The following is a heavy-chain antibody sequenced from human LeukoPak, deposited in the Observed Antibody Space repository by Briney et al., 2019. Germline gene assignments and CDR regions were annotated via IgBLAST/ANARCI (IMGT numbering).Heavy chain of an antibody. CDR3: AKDYERYPFYGMDV. CDR1: GFTYSTYA. J-gene: IGHJ6*02. V-gene: IGHV3-23*01. D-gene: IGHD5-12*01. CDR2: ISGSGGST. Sequence: GGSLRLSCAASGFTYSTYAMSWVRQAPGKGLEWVSVISGSGGSTYYADSVKGRFTISRDNSKNTLYLQMNSVRAEDTAVYYCAKDYERYPFYGMDVWGQGTTVTVSS.